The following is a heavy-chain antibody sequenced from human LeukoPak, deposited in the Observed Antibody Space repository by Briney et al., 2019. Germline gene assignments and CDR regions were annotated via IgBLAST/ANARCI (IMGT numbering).Heavy chain of an antibody. V-gene: IGHV3-30-3*01. Sequence: PGRSLRLSCSASGFTFSTYAIHWVRQAPGKGLEWVAVISYDGTNKYYADSVKGRFTVSRDNSKNTLYLQMNSLRPEETAIYYCAREAAAYCGGDCWVDYWGQGTLVTVSS. J-gene: IGHJ4*02. CDR1: GFTFSTYA. D-gene: IGHD2-21*02. CDR2: ISYDGTNK. CDR3: AREAAAYCGGDCWVDY.